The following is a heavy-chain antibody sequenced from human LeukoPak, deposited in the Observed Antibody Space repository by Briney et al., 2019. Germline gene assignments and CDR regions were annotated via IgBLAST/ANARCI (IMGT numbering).Heavy chain of an antibody. D-gene: IGHD3-10*01. V-gene: IGHV1-69*05. CDR1: GGTFSSYA. Sequence: SVKVSCKASGGTFSSYAISWVRQAPGLGLEWMGRIIPIFGTANYAQKFQGRVTITTDESTSTAYMELSSLRSEDTAVYYCARESMVRGVIIMGFDYWGQGTLVTVSS. J-gene: IGHJ4*02. CDR3: ARESMVRGVIIMGFDY. CDR2: IIPIFGTA.